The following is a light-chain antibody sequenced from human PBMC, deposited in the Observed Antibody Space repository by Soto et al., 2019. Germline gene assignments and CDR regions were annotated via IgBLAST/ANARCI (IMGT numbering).Light chain of an antibody. J-gene: IGKJ5*01. CDR2: WAS. CDR3: QQRMNWPLT. CDR1: QSVLYSSNNKNY. V-gene: IGKV4-1*01. Sequence: DIVMTQSPDSLAASMGERATINCKSSQSVLYSSNNKNYLAWYQQKPGQPPKLLIYWASTRESGVPDRFRGSGSGTDFTLTISSLEPEDFAVYYCQQRMNWPLTFGQGTRLEIK.